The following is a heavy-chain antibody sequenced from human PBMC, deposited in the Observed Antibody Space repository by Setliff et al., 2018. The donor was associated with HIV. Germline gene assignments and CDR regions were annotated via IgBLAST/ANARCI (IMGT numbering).Heavy chain of an antibody. V-gene: IGHV4-34*01. D-gene: IGHD1-26*01. Sequence: SETLSLTCAVYGGSFNDYYWTWIRQPPGKGLEWIGEINHSGSTNYNPSLKSRVTISLDTSKNQFSLKLSSVTAADTAVYYCARVRGSGPWEIIFYDVFDIWGQGTMVTVSS. CDR1: GGSFNDYY. J-gene: IGHJ3*02. CDR2: INHSGST. CDR3: ARVRGSGPWEIIFYDVFDI.